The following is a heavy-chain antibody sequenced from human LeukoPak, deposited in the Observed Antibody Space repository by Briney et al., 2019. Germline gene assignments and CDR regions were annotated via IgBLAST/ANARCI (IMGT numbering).Heavy chain of an antibody. J-gene: IGHJ3*01. CDR3: VRPDDNSFDF. V-gene: IGHV4-39*01. Sequence: SETLSLTCTVSGGSLSSSSYYWGWIRQPPGRGLEWIGNIYETGSTNYNPSLKSRVTISVDTSKNQFSLKLSSVTAADTAVYYCVRPDDNSFDFWGQGTMVTVSS. CDR1: GGSLSSSSYY. CDR2: IYETGST. D-gene: IGHD3-9*01.